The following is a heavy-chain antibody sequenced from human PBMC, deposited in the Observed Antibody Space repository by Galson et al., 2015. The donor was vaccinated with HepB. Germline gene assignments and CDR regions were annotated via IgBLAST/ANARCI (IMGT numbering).Heavy chain of an antibody. Sequence: SVKVSCKASGGTFSSYAISWVRQAPGQGLEWMRGIIPIFGTANYAQKFQGRVTITADKSTSTAYMELSSLRSEDTAVYYCARSEREGAPFDYWGQGTLVTVSS. J-gene: IGHJ4*02. D-gene: IGHD1-26*01. CDR2: IIPIFGTA. CDR3: ARSEREGAPFDY. CDR1: GGTFSSYA. V-gene: IGHV1-69*06.